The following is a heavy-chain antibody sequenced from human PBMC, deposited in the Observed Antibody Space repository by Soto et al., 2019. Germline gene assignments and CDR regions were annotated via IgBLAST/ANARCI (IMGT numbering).Heavy chain of an antibody. CDR3: ARDLVGVCSY. V-gene: IGHV3-74*01. CDR1: GFTFSNYW. J-gene: IGHJ4*02. Sequence: EVQLVESGGGIVQPGGSLRLSCAASGFTFSNYWMHWVRQAPGQGLVWVSRLNTNGRITDYADSVQGRFTISRDNARNTLYLQINSLRFENTAVYYCARDLVGVCSYWGQGTLVTVSS. D-gene: IGHD3-16*01. CDR2: LNTNGRIT.